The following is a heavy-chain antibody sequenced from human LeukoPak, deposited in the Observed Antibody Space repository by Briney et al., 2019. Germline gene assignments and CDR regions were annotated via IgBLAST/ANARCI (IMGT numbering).Heavy chain of an antibody. V-gene: IGHV4-31*03. Sequence: SETLSLTCTVSGGSISSGGYYWSWIRQHPGKGLEWIGYIYYSGSTYYNPSLKSRVTISVDTSKNQFSLKLSSVTAADTAVYYCARNREYCSGGSCYYYYYMDVWGKGTTVTVSS. CDR1: GGSISSGGYY. D-gene: IGHD2-15*01. CDR2: IYYSGST. J-gene: IGHJ6*03. CDR3: ARNREYCSGGSCYYYYYMDV.